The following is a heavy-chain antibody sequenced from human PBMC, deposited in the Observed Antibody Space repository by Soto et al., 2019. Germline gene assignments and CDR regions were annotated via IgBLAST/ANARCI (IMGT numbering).Heavy chain of an antibody. J-gene: IGHJ5*02. Sequence: PSETLSLTCTVSGGSISSSSYYWGWIRQPPGKGLEWIGSIYYSGSTYYNPSLKSRVTISVDTSKNQFSLKLSSVTAADTAVYYCARLGGVSGFDPWGQGTLVTVSS. V-gene: IGHV4-39*01. D-gene: IGHD1-26*01. CDR3: ARLGGVSGFDP. CDR2: IYYSGST. CDR1: GGSISSSSYY.